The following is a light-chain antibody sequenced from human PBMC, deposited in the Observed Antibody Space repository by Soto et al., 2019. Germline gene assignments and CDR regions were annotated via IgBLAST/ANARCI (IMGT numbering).Light chain of an antibody. CDR2: AVS. J-gene: IGKJ1*01. CDR1: QSVSSSS. CDR3: QHFGYSAWT. Sequence: DMVFTQSPGTLSLSPGQRATLSCKASQSVSSSSVAWYRQRPGQAPRLLIYAVSSRAIDTPDRFSGSGSATDFTITISRLEPEDFAVYCRQHFGYSAWTFGQGTKVDIK. V-gene: IGKV3-20*01.